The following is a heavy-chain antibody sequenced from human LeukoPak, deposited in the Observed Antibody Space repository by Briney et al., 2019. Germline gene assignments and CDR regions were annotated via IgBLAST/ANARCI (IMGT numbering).Heavy chain of an antibody. V-gene: IGHV4-39*01. J-gene: IGHJ4*02. CDR1: GGSISSSSYY. CDR3: ASWNYDYVWGSYRQGGTEPGGLDY. D-gene: IGHD3-16*02. CDR2: IYYSGST. Sequence: PSETLSLTCTVSGGSISSSSYYWGWIRQPPGKGLEWIGSIYYSGSTYYNPSLKSRVTISVDTSKNQFSLKLSSVTAADTAVYYYASWNYDYVWGSYRQGGTEPGGLDYWGQGTLVTVSS.